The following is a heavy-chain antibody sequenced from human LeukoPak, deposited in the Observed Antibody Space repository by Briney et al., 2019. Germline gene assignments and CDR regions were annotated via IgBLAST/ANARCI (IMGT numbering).Heavy chain of an antibody. Sequence: SETLSLTCTVSGGSISSYYWSWIRQPPGKGLEWIGYIYYSGSTNYNPSLKSRVTISVDTSKNQFSLKLSSVTAADTAVYYCARTLHNEYYDSSGRLYYYYYYGMDVWGQGTTVTVSS. CDR3: ARTLHNEYYDSSGRLYYYYYYGMDV. J-gene: IGHJ6*02. CDR1: GGSISSYY. CDR2: IYYSGST. D-gene: IGHD3-22*01. V-gene: IGHV4-59*01.